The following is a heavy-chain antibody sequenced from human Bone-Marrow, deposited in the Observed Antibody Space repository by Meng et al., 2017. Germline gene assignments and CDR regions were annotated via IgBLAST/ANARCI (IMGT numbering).Heavy chain of an antibody. CDR2: INAGNGNT. CDR1: GYTFTSYA. Sequence: VRLVKSGAEVNKSGASFTVSCKASGYTFTSYAMHWVRPAPGQRLEWMGWINAGNGNTKYSQKFQGIVTITRDTSASTAYMELSSLRSEDTAVYYCARGGRYSSGWSDYWGQGTLVTVSS. J-gene: IGHJ4*02. D-gene: IGHD6-19*01. V-gene: IGHV1-3*01. CDR3: ARGGRYSSGWSDY.